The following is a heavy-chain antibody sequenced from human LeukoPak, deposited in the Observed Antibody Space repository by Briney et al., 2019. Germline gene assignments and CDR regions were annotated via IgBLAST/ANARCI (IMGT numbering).Heavy chain of an antibody. D-gene: IGHD6-25*01. CDR3: ARGYSSDLFFDY. J-gene: IGHJ4*02. V-gene: IGHV3-11*04. CDR1: GFTFSDFY. CDR2: ISSSGRTR. Sequence: PGGSLRLSYAASGFTFSDFYMSWIRQAPGKGLEWVSYISSSGRTRYYADSVKGRFTISRDNANNSLYLQMNSLRAEDTAVYYCARGYSSDLFFDYWGQGTLVTVSS.